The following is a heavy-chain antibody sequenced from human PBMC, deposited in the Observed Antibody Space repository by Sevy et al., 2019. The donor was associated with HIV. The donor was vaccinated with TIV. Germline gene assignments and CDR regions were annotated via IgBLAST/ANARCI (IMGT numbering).Heavy chain of an antibody. CDR3: ARDLPSAVTDPFYYYGLAV. V-gene: IGHV3-30*04. CDR2: ISSDGTKE. D-gene: IGHD2-21*02. Sequence: GGSLRLSCAASGFTFSIYVIHWVRQAPGKGLEWVAVISSDGTKEYYADSVKGRFTISRDNSKNTMYLQMNSLRVEDTAVYYCARDLPSAVTDPFYYYGLAVWGQWTSVTVSS. J-gene: IGHJ6*02. CDR1: GFTFSIYV.